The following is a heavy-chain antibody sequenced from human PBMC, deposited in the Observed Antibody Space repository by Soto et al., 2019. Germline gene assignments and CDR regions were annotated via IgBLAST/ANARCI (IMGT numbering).Heavy chain of an antibody. CDR2: INHSGST. V-gene: IGHV4-34*01. CDR3: AGRRYDFWSGHPAVGWYFDL. Sequence: SETLCLTCAFSGGSFRVYYWIWILQPPGKGLEWIGEINHSGSTNYNPSLKSRVTISVDTSKNQFSLKLSSVTAADTAVYYCAGRRYDFWSGHPAVGWYFDLWGRGTMVTVSS. J-gene: IGHJ2*01. D-gene: IGHD3-3*01. CDR1: GGSFRVYY.